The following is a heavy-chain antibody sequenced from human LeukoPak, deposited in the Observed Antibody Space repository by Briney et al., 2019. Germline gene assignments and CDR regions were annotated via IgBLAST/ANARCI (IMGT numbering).Heavy chain of an antibody. CDR1: GGSISSYY. J-gene: IGHJ4*02. D-gene: IGHD3-22*01. CDR3: ARDSDSSGYGVYYFDY. V-gene: IGHV4-59*01. CDR2: IYYSGST. Sequence: SETLSLTCTVSGGSISSYYWSWIRQPPGKGLEWIGYIYYSGSTNYNPSLKSRVTISVDTSKNQFSLKLSSVTAADTAVYYCARDSDSSGYGVYYFDYWGQGTLVTVSS.